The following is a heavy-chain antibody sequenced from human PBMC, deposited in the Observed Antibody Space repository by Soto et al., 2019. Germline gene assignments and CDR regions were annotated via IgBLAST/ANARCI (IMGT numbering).Heavy chain of an antibody. CDR1: IVPISSGVFL. J-gene: IGHJ3*02. V-gene: IGHV4-31*03. D-gene: IGHD1-26*01. CDR3: ARDVGIVGATGGDAFDI. Sequence: SNTLRFTGSLSIVPISSGVFLWTWIRKHPPKGLEWIAYIYYSGSTYYNPSLKSRVNIPVDTSKNKFSLKLSSVTAADTAVYYCARDVGIVGATGGDAFDIWGQGTMVT. CDR2: IYYSGST.